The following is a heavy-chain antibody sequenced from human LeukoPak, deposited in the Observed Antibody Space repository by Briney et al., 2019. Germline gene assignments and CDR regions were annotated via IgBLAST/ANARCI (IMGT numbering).Heavy chain of an antibody. CDR1: GYTFTSYG. D-gene: IGHD6-13*01. J-gene: IGHJ5*02. V-gene: IGHV1-18*01. CDR3: ARTTGIAAAGTGSADWFDP. Sequence: ASVKVSCKASGYTFTSYGISWVRQAPGQGLEWMGWISAYNGNTNYAQKLQGRVTMTTDTSTSTAYIELRSLRSDDTAVYYCARTTGIAAAGTGSADWFDPWGQGTLVTVSS. CDR2: ISAYNGNT.